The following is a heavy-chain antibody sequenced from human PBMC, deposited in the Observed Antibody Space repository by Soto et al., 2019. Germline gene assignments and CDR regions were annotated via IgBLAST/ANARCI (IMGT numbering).Heavy chain of an antibody. D-gene: IGHD3-9*01. V-gene: IGHV4-4*02. Sequence: SETLSLTCAVSGGSISSSNWWSWVRQPPGKGLEWIGEIYHSGSTNYNPSLKSRVTISVDKSKNQFSLKLSSVTAADTAVYYCARVPQDYDILTGYYYYGMDVWGQGTTVT. CDR1: GGSISSSNW. CDR2: IYHSGST. J-gene: IGHJ6*02. CDR3: ARVPQDYDILTGYYYYGMDV.